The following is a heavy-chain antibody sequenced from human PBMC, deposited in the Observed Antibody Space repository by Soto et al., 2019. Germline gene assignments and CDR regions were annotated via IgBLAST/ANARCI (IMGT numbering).Heavy chain of an antibody. V-gene: IGHV3-21*01. J-gene: IGHJ4*02. Sequence: GGSLGLSCVVSGFTFNNYGINWVRQAPVKRLEWFSSVSKSDYKYYSDSVKGRSTISRDNAKNSVSLQINTLRAEDTAVYYCAREDSIIIPAVSDFWGQGTLVTVSS. CDR2: VSKSDYK. D-gene: IGHD2-2*01. CDR1: GFTFNNYG. CDR3: AREDSIIIPAVSDF.